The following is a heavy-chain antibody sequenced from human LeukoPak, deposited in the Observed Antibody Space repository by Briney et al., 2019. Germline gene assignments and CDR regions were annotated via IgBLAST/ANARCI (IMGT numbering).Heavy chain of an antibody. V-gene: IGHV3-21*01. J-gene: IGHJ6*04. D-gene: IGHD3-9*01. CDR1: GFTFSSYS. Sequence: GGSVRLSCAASGFTFSSYSMNWVRQAPGKGLEWVSSISSSSSYIYYADSVKGRFTISRDNAKNSLYLQMNSLRAEDTAVYYCALSSYYDILTGYYPFYYGMDVWGKGTTVTVSS. CDR2: ISSSSSYI. CDR3: ALSSYYDILTGYYPFYYGMDV.